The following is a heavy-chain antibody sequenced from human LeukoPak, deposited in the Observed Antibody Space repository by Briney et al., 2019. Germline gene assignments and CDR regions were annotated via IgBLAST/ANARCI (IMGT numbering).Heavy chain of an antibody. V-gene: IGHV4-59*01. D-gene: IGHD6-19*01. J-gene: IGHJ3*02. Sequence: SSETLSLTCTVPGGSISSYYWSWIRQPAGKGLEWIGYIYYSGSTNYNPSLKSRVTISVDTSKNQFSLKLSSVTAADTAVYYCARDRGGWYDDDAFDIWGQGTMVTVSS. CDR3: ARDRGGWYDDDAFDI. CDR2: IYYSGST. CDR1: GGSISSYY.